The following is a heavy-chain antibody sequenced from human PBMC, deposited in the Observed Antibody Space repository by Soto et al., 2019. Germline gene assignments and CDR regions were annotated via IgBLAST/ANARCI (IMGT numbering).Heavy chain of an antibody. V-gene: IGHV4-39*01. CDR2: IYYSGST. CDR3: ATGEYYYYMDV. Sequence: SETLSLTCTVSGGSISTSSYYWGWIRQPPGKGLEWIGNIYYSGSTYYNPSLKSQVTISVDTSKNQFSLKLTSVTAVDTAVYYCATGEYYYYMDVWGKGTTVTVSS. CDR1: GGSISTSSYY. D-gene: IGHD3-10*01. J-gene: IGHJ6*03.